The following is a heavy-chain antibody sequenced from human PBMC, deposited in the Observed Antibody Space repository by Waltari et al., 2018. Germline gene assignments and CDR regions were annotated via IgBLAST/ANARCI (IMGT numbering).Heavy chain of an antibody. Sequence: QLQLQESGPGLVKPSETLSPTCTVSVGPIRSLRYHWGWIRQPPGKGLEWIGSIYYSGSTYYNPSLKSRVTISVDTSKNQFSLKLSSVTAADTAVYYCAREAAAAGNYWGQGTLVTVSS. CDR1: VGPIRSLRYH. D-gene: IGHD6-13*01. CDR2: IYYSGST. CDR3: AREAAAAGNY. J-gene: IGHJ4*02. V-gene: IGHV4-39*02.